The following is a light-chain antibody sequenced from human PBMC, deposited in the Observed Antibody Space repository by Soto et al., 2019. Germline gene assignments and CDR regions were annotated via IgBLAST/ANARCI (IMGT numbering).Light chain of an antibody. CDR3: MQCTHWPPT. Sequence: EVVMTQSPLSLPITLGKPASISCRSCHSLVYIAGHTSLNWFQQRPGQSPRRLIYKVSNRDSGVPDRFSGSGSGTDFTRNISRVEAEDVGVYYCMQCTHWPPTFGEGTKVDIK. J-gene: IGKJ4*01. V-gene: IGKV2-30*01. CDR1: HSLVYIAGHTS. CDR2: KVS.